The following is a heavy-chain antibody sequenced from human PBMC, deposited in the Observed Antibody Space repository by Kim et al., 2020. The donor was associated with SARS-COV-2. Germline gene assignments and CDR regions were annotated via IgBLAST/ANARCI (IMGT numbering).Heavy chain of an antibody. CDR2: ISAYNGNT. J-gene: IGHJ6*02. CDR3: ARDLPPDSSSWWGAWDYYYGMDV. Sequence: ASVKVSCKASGYTFTSYGISWVRQAPGQGLEWMGWISAYNGNTNYAQKLQGRVTMTTDTSTSTAYMELRSLRSDDTAVYYCARDLPPDSSSWWGAWDYYYGMDVWGQGTTVTVSS. CDR1: GYTFTSYG. D-gene: IGHD6-13*01. V-gene: IGHV1-18*01.